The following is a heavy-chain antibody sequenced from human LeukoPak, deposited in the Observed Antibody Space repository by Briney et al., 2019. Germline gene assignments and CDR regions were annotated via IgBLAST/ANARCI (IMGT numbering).Heavy chain of an antibody. V-gene: IGHV3-30*02. CDR1: GFTFSNYG. CDR2: ISHDGSNR. D-gene: IGHD4/OR15-4a*01. J-gene: IGHJ4*02. Sequence: PGGSLRLSCAASGFTFSNYGMHWVRQAPGKGLEWMAFISHDGSNRYSLDSVRGRFTISRDNSKNTLFLQMNSLSAEDTAVYYCVKDKGYDYADGFDFWGQGTLVTVSP. CDR3: VKDKGYDYADGFDF.